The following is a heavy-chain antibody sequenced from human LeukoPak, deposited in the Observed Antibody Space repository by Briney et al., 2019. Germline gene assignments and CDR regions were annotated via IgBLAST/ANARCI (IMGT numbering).Heavy chain of an antibody. CDR3: APTNSWSYYFDY. J-gene: IGHJ4*02. D-gene: IGHD6-13*01. CDR1: GYTFTGYY. CDR2: INPNSGGT. V-gene: IGHV1-2*02. Sequence: ASVKVSSKTSGYTFTGYYIHWVRQAPGQGLEWMGWINPNSGGTTYAQKFQGRVTMTRDTSISTAYMELSRLRSDDTAVYYCAPTNSWSYYFDYWSQGTQVTVSS.